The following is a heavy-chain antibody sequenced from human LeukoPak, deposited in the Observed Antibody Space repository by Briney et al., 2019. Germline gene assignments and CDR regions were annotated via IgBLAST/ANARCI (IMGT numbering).Heavy chain of an antibody. CDR3: ARGFCTGSTCYHYWYFDL. D-gene: IGHD1-14*01. CDR1: GGTFSSFA. J-gene: IGHJ2*01. Sequence: SVKVSCKASGGTFSSFAINWLRRAPGQGLEWVGGIIPSFGTTNHAQRFRERVTISTDDSTGTAYMEMRSLTSEDTATYYCARGFCTGSTCYHYWYFDLWGRGTLVTVSA. V-gene: IGHV1-69*05. CDR2: IIPSFGTT.